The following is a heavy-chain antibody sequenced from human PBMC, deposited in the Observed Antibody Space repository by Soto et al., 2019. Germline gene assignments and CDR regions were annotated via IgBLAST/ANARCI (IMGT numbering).Heavy chain of an antibody. CDR3: ARDGINGNGLFDWFDP. CDR2: ISGSGGST. Sequence: GGSLRLSCAASGFIFSSYAMSWVRQAPGKGLEWVSAISGSGGSTYYADSVKGRFTISRDNSRSTLYLHMSNLRAEDTAMYYCARDGINGNGLFDWFDPWGHGTLVTVSS. V-gene: IGHV3-23*01. CDR1: GFIFSSYA. J-gene: IGHJ5*02. D-gene: IGHD2-8*01.